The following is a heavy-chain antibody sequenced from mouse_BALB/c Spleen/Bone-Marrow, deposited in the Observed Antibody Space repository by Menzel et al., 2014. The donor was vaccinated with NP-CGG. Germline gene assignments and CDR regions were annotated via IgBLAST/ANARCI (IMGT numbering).Heavy chain of an antibody. Sequence: LVESGTELMKPGASVKISCKATGYTFXSYWIEWVNQRPGHGLEWIGEILPGSGSTNYNEKFKGKATFTADTSSNTAYMQLSSLTSEDSAVYYCARRGHGFAWFAYWGQGTLVTVSA. J-gene: IGHJ3*01. CDR3: ARRGHGFAWFAY. CDR2: ILPGSGST. CDR1: GYTFXSYW. V-gene: IGHV1-9*01. D-gene: IGHD1-2*01.